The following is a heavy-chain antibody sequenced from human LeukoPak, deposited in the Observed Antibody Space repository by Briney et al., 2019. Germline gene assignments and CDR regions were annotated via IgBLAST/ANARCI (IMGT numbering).Heavy chain of an antibody. CDR3: ARGKGITVSSFDY. V-gene: IGHV3-23*01. CDR1: RFTFSSYA. J-gene: IGHJ4*02. CDR2: ISNSGGST. Sequence: GGSLRLSCAASRFTFSSYAMSWVRQAPGKGLEWVSGISNSGGSTYYANSVKGRFTISRDNYKNTLYLQMNSLRAEDTAVYYCARGKGITVSSFDYWGQGTLVTVSS. D-gene: IGHD6-19*01.